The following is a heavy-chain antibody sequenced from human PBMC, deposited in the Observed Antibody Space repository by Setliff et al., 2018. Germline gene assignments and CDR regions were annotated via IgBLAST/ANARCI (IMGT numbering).Heavy chain of an antibody. CDR2: IYYSGST. V-gene: IGHV4-30-4*08. Sequence: PSETLSLTCSVSGGSIRSGDNHWSWIRQPPGKGLEWIGYIYYSGSTYYNPSLKSRATISVDTAKNQFSLKLSSVTAADTAVYYCARESRYYYDNLGTLDYWGQGTLVTVSS. CDR1: GGSIRSGDNH. D-gene: IGHD3-22*01. J-gene: IGHJ4*02. CDR3: ARESRYYYDNLGTLDY.